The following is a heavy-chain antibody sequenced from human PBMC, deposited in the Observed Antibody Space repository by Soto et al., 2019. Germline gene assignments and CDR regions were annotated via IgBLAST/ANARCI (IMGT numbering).Heavy chain of an antibody. CDR1: GFTFSSYW. CDR2: VSSDGSST. J-gene: IGHJ4*02. V-gene: IGHV3-74*01. CDR3: ARGLPNYSSFES. Sequence: EVQLVESGGGLVQPGESLRLSCAASGFTFSSYWMHWIRQAPGQGLVWVSRVSSDGSSTVYATSVKRRVTISRDNAKNTLYLQMNSLSDEDSAVYYCARGLPNYSSFESWGQGTLVTVSS. D-gene: IGHD4-4*01.